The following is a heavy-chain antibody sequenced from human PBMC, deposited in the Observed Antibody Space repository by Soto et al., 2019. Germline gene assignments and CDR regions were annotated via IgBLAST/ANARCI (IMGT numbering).Heavy chain of an antibody. D-gene: IGHD2-2*02. Sequence: GASVKVSCKASGYTFTSYAMHWVRQAPGQRLEWMGWINAGNGNTKYSQKFQGRVTITRDTSASTAYMELSSLRSEDTAVYYCARDPDIVVVPAAIRRGMDVWGQGTTVTVSS. CDR3: ARDPDIVVVPAAIRRGMDV. CDR1: GYTFTSYA. J-gene: IGHJ6*02. V-gene: IGHV1-3*01. CDR2: INAGNGNT.